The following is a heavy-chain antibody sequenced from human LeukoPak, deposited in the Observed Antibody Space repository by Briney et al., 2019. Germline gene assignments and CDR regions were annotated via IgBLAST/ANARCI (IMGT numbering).Heavy chain of an antibody. CDR2: VSWNSGSI. V-gene: IGHV3-9*01. CDR3: AKGGEYSSGWVYFDY. J-gene: IGHJ4*02. CDR1: GFTFDDYA. Sequence: GGSLRLSCAASGFTFDDYAMHWVRHAPGKGLEWVSSVSWNSGSIVYADSVKGRFTISRDNAKNSLYLQMNSLRAEDTALYYCAKGGEYSSGWVYFDYWGQGTLVAVSS. D-gene: IGHD6-19*01.